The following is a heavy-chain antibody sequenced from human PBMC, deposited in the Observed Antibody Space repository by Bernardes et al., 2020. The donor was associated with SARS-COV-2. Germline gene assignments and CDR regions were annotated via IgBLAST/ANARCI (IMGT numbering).Heavy chain of an antibody. CDR3: ARQVRSANKGYCSGGSCYAGAFDY. J-gene: IGHJ4*02. D-gene: IGHD2-15*01. CDR2: IYYSGST. V-gene: IGHV4-39*01. Sequence: SETLSLTCTVSGGSISSSSYYWGWIRQPPGKGLEWIGSIYYSGSTYYNPSLKSRVTISVDTSKNQFSLKLSSVTAADTAVYYCARQVRSANKGYCSGGSCYAGAFDYWGQGTLVTVSS. CDR1: GGSISSSSYY.